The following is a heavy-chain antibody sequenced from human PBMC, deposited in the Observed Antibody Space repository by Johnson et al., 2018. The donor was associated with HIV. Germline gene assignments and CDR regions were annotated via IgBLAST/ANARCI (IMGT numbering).Heavy chain of an antibody. Sequence: VQLVESGGGLVQPGRSLRLSCAASGFNFDDYAMHWVRQAPGKGLEWVSYISSSGSTIYYADSVKGRFTISRDNAKYSLYLQRNSLRAEDTAVYYCAKVAVATAAGGVALDVWGPGTMVTVSS. V-gene: IGHV3-48*03. CDR1: GFNFDDYA. CDR2: ISSSGSTI. CDR3: AKVAVATAAGGVALDV. J-gene: IGHJ3*01. D-gene: IGHD6-13*01.